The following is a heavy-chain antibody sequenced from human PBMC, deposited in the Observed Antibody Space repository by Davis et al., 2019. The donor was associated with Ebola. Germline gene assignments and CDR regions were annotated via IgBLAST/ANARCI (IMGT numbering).Heavy chain of an antibody. Sequence: GESLKISCAASGFTFSSYAMHWVRQAPGKGLEWVAVISYDGSNKYYADSVKGRFTISRDNSKNTLYLQMSSLRAEDTAVYYCVKDNYGYDSSGYYVWFDPWGQGTLVTVSS. V-gene: IGHV3-30*14. CDR1: GFTFSSYA. CDR3: VKDNYGYDSSGYYVWFDP. D-gene: IGHD3-22*01. CDR2: ISYDGSNK. J-gene: IGHJ5*02.